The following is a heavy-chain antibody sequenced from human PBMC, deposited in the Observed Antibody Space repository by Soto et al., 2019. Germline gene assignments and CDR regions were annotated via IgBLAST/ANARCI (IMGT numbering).Heavy chain of an antibody. V-gene: IGHV4-59*12. J-gene: IGHJ6*02. D-gene: IGHD3-10*01. CDR3: ARVSGIYYYAMDV. CDR2: IYYSGST. CDR1: GCSISIYQ. Sequence: PSETLSLTFTGSGCSISIYQWSWIRQPPGKGLEWIGYIYYSGSTNYNPSLKSRVTISVDTSKNQFSLKLSSVTAADTAVYYCARVSGIYYYAMDVWGQGT.